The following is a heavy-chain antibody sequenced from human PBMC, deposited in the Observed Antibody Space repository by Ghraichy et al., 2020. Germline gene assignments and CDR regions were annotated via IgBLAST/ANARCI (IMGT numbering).Heavy chain of an antibody. D-gene: IGHD2-15*01. CDR3: ARGADAVVVAARDPGAFDI. J-gene: IGHJ3*02. V-gene: IGHV5-51*01. CDR1: GYSFTSYW. CDR2: IYPGDSDT. Sequence: GESLNISCKGSGYSFTSYWIGWVRQMPGKGLEWMGIIYPGDSDTRYSPSFQGQVTISADKSISTAYLQWSSLKASDTAMYYCARGADAVVVAARDPGAFDIWGQGTMVTVSS.